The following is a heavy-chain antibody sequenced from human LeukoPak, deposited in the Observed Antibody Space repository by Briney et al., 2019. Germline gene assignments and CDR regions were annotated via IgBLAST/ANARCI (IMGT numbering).Heavy chain of an antibody. CDR1: SFTFSSYA. CDR3: ARASGGTCYSGVDY. CDR2: ISGSGGST. J-gene: IGHJ4*02. D-gene: IGHD2-15*01. V-gene: IGHV3-23*01. Sequence: GGSLRLSCAASSFTFSSYAMSWVRQAPGKGLEWVSAISGSGGSTYYADSVKGRFTISRDNSKNTLSLQMSSLRAEDTAVYYCARASGGTCYSGVDYWGQGTLVTVSS.